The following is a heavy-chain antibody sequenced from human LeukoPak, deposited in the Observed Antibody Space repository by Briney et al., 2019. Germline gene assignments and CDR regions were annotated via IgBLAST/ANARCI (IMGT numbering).Heavy chain of an antibody. D-gene: IGHD3-3*01. J-gene: IGHJ5*02. CDR3: ASRYVSSEVVIIPTAKNSWFDP. Sequence: SETLSLTCAVYGGSFSGYYWSWVRQPPGKGLEWIGEINHSGSTNYNPSLKSRVTISVDTSKNQCSLKLTSVTAADTAVYYCASRYVSSEVVIIPTAKNSWFDPWGQGTLVTVSS. CDR1: GGSFSGYY. CDR2: INHSGST. V-gene: IGHV4-34*01.